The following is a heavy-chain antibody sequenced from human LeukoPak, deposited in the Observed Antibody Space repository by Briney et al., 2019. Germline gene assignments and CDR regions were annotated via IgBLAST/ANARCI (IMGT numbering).Heavy chain of an antibody. D-gene: IGHD2-8*01. CDR2: IYHSGRT. V-gene: IGHV4-38-2*02. CDR3: ARANGYYDY. J-gene: IGHJ4*02. Sequence: SETLSLTCTVSGYSISSGYYWGWIRQPPGKGLEWIGSIYHSGRTFYNPSLKSRVTISVDTSKNQFSLKLTSVTAADTAVYYCARANGYYDYWGQGTRVTVSS. CDR1: GYSISSGYY.